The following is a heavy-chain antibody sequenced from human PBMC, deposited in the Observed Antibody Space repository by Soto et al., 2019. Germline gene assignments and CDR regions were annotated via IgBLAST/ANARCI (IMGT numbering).Heavy chain of an antibody. CDR3: AGGDGERYDGNGYLGRQ. CDR2: IKSDGSGT. Sequence: EVQLVESGGGLVQPGESLTLSCAASGFPFSSYWMHWFRQAPGKGLVWVSRIKSDGSGTYYADSVQDRVTISRDNARNTLSLQMSSLRVENTAVYLCAGGDGERYDGNGYLGRQWGQGTLVTVSS. D-gene: IGHD3-22*01. CDR1: GFPFSSYW. V-gene: IGHV3-74*01. J-gene: IGHJ4*02.